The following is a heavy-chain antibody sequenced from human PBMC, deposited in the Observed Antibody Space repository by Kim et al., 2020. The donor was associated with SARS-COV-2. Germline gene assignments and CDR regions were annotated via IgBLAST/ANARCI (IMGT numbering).Heavy chain of an antibody. CDR1: RFTFSDYE. CDR2: ISSSGHTI. D-gene: IGHD3-10*01. V-gene: IGHV3-48*03. Sequence: GGSLRLSCEASRFTFSDYEMNWVRQAPGKGLEWVSYISSSGHTITYVDSVMGRFTITRDNAKNSLFLQMNSLRAEDTAVYYCARARPYYYGSGSDFDYWGQGPLVTASS. J-gene: IGHJ4*02. CDR3: ARARPYYYGSGSDFDY.